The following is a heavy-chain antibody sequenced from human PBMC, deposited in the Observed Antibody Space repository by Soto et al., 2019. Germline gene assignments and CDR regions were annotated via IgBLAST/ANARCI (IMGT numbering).Heavy chain of an antibody. CDR3: ARGPNYYYMDV. J-gene: IGHJ6*03. CDR2: INAGNDNT. V-gene: IGHV1-3*01. Sequence: ASVKVSCKASGYTFTSYAMHWVRQAPGQGLEWKGWINAGNDNTKYSQKFQGRVTITMDTSARTAYMELSSLISEDTAVYYCARGPNYYYMDVWGKGTTVTVSS. CDR1: GYTFTSYA.